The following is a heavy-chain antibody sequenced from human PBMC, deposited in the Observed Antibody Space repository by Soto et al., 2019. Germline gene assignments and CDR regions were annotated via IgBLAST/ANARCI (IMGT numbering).Heavy chain of an antibody. CDR1: GFTFSSYA. CDR3: AKDVHYDIVTGIEYFHH. Sequence: GGSLRLSCAASGFTFSSYAMAWVRQAPGKGLEWVSGISGSGRITKYADSVKGRFIISRDNFKNTLFLQMNSLRAEDTAVYYCAKDVHYDIVTGIEYFHHWAQGTLVTVSS. D-gene: IGHD3-9*01. V-gene: IGHV3-23*01. J-gene: IGHJ1*01. CDR2: ISGSGRIT.